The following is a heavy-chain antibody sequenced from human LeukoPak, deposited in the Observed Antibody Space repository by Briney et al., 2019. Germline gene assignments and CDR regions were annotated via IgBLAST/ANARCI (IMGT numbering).Heavy chain of an antibody. Sequence: SQTLSLTCTVSGGSISSGSYYWSWIRQPAGKGLEWIGRIYTSGSTNYNPPLKSRVTISVDTSKNQFSLKLSSVTAADTSVYYCSRHEHKAVAGDTWGQGILVTVSS. D-gene: IGHD6-19*01. CDR2: IYTSGST. J-gene: IGHJ5*02. CDR1: GGSISSGSYY. V-gene: IGHV4-61*02. CDR3: SRHEHKAVAGDT.